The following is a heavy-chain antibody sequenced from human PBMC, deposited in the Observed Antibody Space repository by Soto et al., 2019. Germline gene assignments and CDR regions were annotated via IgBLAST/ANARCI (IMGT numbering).Heavy chain of an antibody. CDR2: IIPIFGTA. V-gene: IGHV1-69*13. CDR3: ARLPPSAMEHIRDY. Sequence: ASVKVSCKASGGTFSSYAISWVRQAPGQGLEWMGGIIPIFGTANYAQKFQGRVTITADESTSTAYMELSSLRSEDTAVYYCARLPPSAMEHIRDYWGQGTLVTVSS. J-gene: IGHJ4*02. CDR1: GGTFSSYA. D-gene: IGHD5-18*01.